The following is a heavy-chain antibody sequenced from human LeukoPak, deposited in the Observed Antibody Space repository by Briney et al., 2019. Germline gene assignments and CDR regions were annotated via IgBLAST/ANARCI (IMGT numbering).Heavy chain of an antibody. V-gene: IGHV4-59*01. Sequence: PSETLSLTCTVSGGSISSYYWSWIRQPPGKGLEWIGYIHSSGSTNYNPSLKSRVTMSVDTSKNQFSLNLSSVTAADTAVYYCAREPPRSGGGYPPIDYWGQGTLVTVSS. CDR1: GGSISSYY. J-gene: IGHJ4*02. D-gene: IGHD6-19*01. CDR2: IHSSGST. CDR3: AREPPRSGGGYPPIDY.